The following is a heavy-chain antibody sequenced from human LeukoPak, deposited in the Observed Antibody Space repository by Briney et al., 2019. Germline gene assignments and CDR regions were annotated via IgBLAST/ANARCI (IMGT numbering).Heavy chain of an antibody. Sequence: GGSLRLSCAASGFTFSSYAMHWVRQAPGKGLEWVAVISYDGSNKYYADSVKGRFTISRDNSKNTLYLQMNSLRAEDTAVYYCARDVLAAAGLQIDYWGQGTLVTVSS. CDR2: ISYDGSNK. V-gene: IGHV3-30*01. D-gene: IGHD6-13*01. CDR3: ARDVLAAAGLQIDY. CDR1: GFTFSSYA. J-gene: IGHJ4*02.